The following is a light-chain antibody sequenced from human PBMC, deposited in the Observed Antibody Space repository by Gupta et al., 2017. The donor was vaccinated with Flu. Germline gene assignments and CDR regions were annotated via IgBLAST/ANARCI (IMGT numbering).Light chain of an antibody. CDR2: RNN. J-gene: IGLJ2*01. CDR1: SSNIGSNY. Sequence: SVLTQPPSASGTPGPRVTIACSGSSSNIGSNYVYWYQQLPGTAHKLLIYRNNQRPSGVPDRFSGSKSGTSASLAISGLRAEDEADYYCAAWDDSLSGVVFGGGTKLTVL. V-gene: IGLV1-47*01. CDR3: AAWDDSLSGVV.